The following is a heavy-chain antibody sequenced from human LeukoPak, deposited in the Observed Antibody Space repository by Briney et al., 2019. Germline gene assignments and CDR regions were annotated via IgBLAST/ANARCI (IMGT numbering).Heavy chain of an antibody. J-gene: IGHJ4*02. CDR1: GFTFSSYA. V-gene: IGHV3-30*07. CDR2: ISYDGSNK. CDR3: ARALGSTDDC. Sequence: GGSLRLSCAASGFTFSSYAMHWVRQAPGKGLEWVAVISYDGSNKYYADSVKGRFTISRDNSKNTLDLQMNSLRAEDTAVYYCARALGSTDDCWGQGTLVTVSS. D-gene: IGHD2-2*01.